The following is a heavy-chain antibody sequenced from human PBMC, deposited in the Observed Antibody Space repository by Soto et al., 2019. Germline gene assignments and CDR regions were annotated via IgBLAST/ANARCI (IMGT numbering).Heavy chain of an antibody. J-gene: IGHJ4*02. Sequence: EVQLVESGGGLVQPGGSLRLSCAASGFTFSNYWMSWVRQAPGKGLEWVANIRQDGNENYYVDSVKGRFTTSRDNTKNSFYLQMNCLRAEDTAVYYCAIDHIDGWKFDYWGRGTLVTVSS. D-gene: IGHD6-19*01. CDR1: GFTFSNYW. CDR3: AIDHIDGWKFDY. CDR2: IRQDGNEN. V-gene: IGHV3-7*01.